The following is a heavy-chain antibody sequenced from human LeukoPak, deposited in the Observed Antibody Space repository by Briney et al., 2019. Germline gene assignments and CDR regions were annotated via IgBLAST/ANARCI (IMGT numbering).Heavy chain of an antibody. CDR1: SFTVSSSY. CDR2: IYSGGST. CDR3: ARLPSGDY. Sequence: GGSLRLSCAASSFTVSSSYMTWVRQAPGKGLEWVSIIYSGGSTYYADSVKGRFTISRDISKNTLYLQMNSLRAEDTAVYYCARLPSGDYWGQGTLITVSS. D-gene: IGHD3-10*01. V-gene: IGHV3-66*04. J-gene: IGHJ4*02.